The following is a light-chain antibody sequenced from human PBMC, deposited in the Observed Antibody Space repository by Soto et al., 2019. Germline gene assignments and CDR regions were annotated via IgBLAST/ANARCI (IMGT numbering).Light chain of an antibody. CDR2: EVS. V-gene: IGLV2-23*02. Sequence: QFLLTHSASVSGTPGQPITISCTATTSDVGSYNLVSWYQQHPGKAPKVMIYEVSKRPSGVSNRFSGSESGNTASLTISGLQAEDEADYYCCSYAGSSTFYVFGTGTKVTVL. CDR3: CSYAGSSTFYV. J-gene: IGLJ1*01. CDR1: TSDVGSYNL.